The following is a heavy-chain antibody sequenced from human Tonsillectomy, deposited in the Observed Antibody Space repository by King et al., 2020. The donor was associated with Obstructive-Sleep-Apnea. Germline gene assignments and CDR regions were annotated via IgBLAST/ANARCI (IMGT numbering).Heavy chain of an antibody. CDR3: ASESKTGRYLNY. CDR1: GFTFSSYS. Sequence: VQLVESGGGLVKPGGSLRLSCAASGFTFSSYSMNLVRQAPGKGLEWVSSISSSSSYIYYADSVKGRFTLSRDNAQNSLYLQMNSLRAEDTAVYYCASESKTGRYLNYWGQGTLVTVSS. V-gene: IGHV3-21*01. CDR2: ISSSSSYI. J-gene: IGHJ4*02. D-gene: IGHD1-26*01.